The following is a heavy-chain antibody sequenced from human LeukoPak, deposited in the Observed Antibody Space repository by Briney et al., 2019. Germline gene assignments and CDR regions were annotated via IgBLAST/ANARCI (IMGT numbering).Heavy chain of an antibody. D-gene: IGHD4-17*01. V-gene: IGHV1-69*05. J-gene: IGHJ4*02. CDR3: ARTNGDYLGEYYFDY. CDR2: IIPIFGTA. CDR1: GGTFSSYA. Sequence: SVKVSCKASGGTFSSYAISWVRQAPGQGLEWMGGIIPIFGTANYAQKLQGRVTVTTDTSTSSAYMELRSLSSDDTAVYYCARTNGDYLGEYYFDYWGQGTLVTVSS.